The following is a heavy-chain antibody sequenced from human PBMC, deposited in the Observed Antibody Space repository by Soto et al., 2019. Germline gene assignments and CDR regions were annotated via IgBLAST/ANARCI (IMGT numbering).Heavy chain of an antibody. CDR2: ISYDGNNK. CDR1: AFTFSSYG. CDR3: ARDWRFLEWTDGGDYGMDV. D-gene: IGHD3-3*01. J-gene: IGHJ6*02. V-gene: IGHV3-30-3*01. Sequence: PGGSLRLSCAASAFTFSSYGFHWVRQAPGKGLEWVAHISYDGNNKFYADSVKGRFTISRDNSKNTLFLQMNSLRAEDTALYYCARDWRFLEWTDGGDYGMDVWGQGTTVTVSS.